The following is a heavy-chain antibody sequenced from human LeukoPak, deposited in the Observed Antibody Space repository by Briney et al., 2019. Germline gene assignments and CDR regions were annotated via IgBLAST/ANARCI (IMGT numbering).Heavy chain of an antibody. CDR3: AKDRGKKIVTAMDY. CDR2: ISYDGSNK. D-gene: IGHD2-21*02. Sequence: GGSLRLSCAASGFTFSSYGMHWVRQAPGKGLEWVAVISYDGSNKYYADSVKGRFTISRDNSKNTLYLQMNSLRAEDTALYYCAKDRGKKIVTAMDYWGQGTLVTVSS. CDR1: GFTFSSYG. V-gene: IGHV3-30*18. J-gene: IGHJ4*02.